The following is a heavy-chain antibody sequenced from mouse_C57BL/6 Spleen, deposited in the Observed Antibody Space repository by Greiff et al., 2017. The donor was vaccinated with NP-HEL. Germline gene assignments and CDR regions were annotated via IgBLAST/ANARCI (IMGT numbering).Heavy chain of an antibody. D-gene: IGHD2-4*01. CDR1: GFTFSSYA. CDR2: ISSGGDYI. J-gene: IGHJ1*03. Sequence: EVQLVESGEGLVKPGGSLKLSCAASGFTFSSYAMSWVRQTPEKRLEWVAYISSGGDYIYYADTVKGRFTISRDNARNTLYLQMSSLKSEDTAMYYCTRDRDYDGDWYFDVWGTGTTVTVSS. CDR3: TRDRDYDGDWYFDV. V-gene: IGHV5-9-1*02.